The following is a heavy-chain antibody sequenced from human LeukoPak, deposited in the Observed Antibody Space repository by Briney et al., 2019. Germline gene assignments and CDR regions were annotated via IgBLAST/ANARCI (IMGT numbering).Heavy chain of an antibody. CDR2: INSDGSTT. J-gene: IGHJ4*02. D-gene: IGHD5-18*01. CDR1: GFTFSSYW. V-gene: IGHV3-74*01. CDR3: AREYGGYSYGYNDH. Sequence: QSGGSLRLSCAASGFTFSSYWMHWVRQAPGKGLAWVSRINSDGSTTTYADSVKGRFTISRDNAKNTLYLQMNSLRGEDTAVYYCAREYGGYSYGYNDHWGQGTLVTVSS.